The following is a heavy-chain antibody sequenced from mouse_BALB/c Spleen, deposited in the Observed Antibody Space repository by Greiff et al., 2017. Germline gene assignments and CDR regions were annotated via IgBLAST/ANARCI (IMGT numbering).Heavy chain of an antibody. CDR1: GYPFTDYA. D-gene: IGHD4-1*01. J-gene: IGHJ1*01. CDR3: ASGELGRGYFDV. CDR2: ISTNNGNT. V-gene: IGHV1-67*01. Sequence: VQLLQSGPEVVRPGVSVKISCQGSGYPFTDYAMHWVKQSHAKSLEWIGVISTNNGNTNYNQKFKGKATMTVDKSSSTAYMKLARLKSEESAIYYCASGELGRGYFDVGGAGTTVTVSS.